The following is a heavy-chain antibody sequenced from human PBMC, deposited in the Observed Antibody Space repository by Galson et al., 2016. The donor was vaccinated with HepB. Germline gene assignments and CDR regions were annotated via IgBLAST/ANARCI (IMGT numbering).Heavy chain of an antibody. Sequence: SLRLSCAASGLTFSSSAMNWVRQAPGKGLEWVSYISSSSVYIQYADSVTGRFTISRDNAKNSVYLQMSSLRAEDTAVYFCASDRGVASTIYYHLDYWGQGTLVTVSS. V-gene: IGHV3-21*05. CDR3: ASDRGVASTIYYHLDY. D-gene: IGHD3-10*01. CDR1: GLTFSSSA. CDR2: ISSSSVYI. J-gene: IGHJ4*02.